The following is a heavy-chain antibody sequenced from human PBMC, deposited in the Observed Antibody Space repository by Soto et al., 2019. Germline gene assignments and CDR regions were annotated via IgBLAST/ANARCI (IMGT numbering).Heavy chain of an antibody. V-gene: IGHV4-39*01. CDR2: IYYSGST. D-gene: IGHD6-13*01. CDR3: AGSGIAARLPHYYYYGMDV. CDR1: GGSISSSSYY. Sequence: QLQLQESGPGLVKPSETLSLTCTVSGGSISSSSYYWGWIRQPPGKGLEWIGSIYYSGSTYYNPSLKSRVTISVDTSKNQLSLKLSSVTAADTAVYYCAGSGIAARLPHYYYYGMDVWGQGTTVTVSS. J-gene: IGHJ6*02.